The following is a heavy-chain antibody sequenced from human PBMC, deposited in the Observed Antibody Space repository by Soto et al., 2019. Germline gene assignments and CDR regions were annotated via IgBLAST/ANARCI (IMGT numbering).Heavy chain of an antibody. CDR1: GGSISSSNW. CDR3: ARVAVAGTRVDY. CDR2: IYHSGST. Sequence: NLSRTCAVSGGSISSSNWWSWVRQPPGKGLEWIGEIYHSGSTNYNPSLKSRVTISVDKSKNQFSLKLSSVTAADTAVYYCARVAVAGTRVDYWGQGTLVTVSS. D-gene: IGHD6-19*01. V-gene: IGHV4-4*02. J-gene: IGHJ4*02.